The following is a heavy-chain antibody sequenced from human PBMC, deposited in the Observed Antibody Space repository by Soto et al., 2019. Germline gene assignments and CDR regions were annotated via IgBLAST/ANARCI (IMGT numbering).Heavy chain of an antibody. J-gene: IGHJ4*02. V-gene: IGHV2-5*02. CDR2: IYWDDDK. D-gene: IGHD3-10*01. Sequence: KESGPTLVKPTQTLTLTCTFSGFSLSTSGVGVGWIRQPPGKALEWLALIYWDDDKRYSPSLKSRLTITKDTSKNQVVLTMTNMDPVDTATYYCAHRLRAYYYGSGSFDYWGQGTLVTVSS. CDR1: GFSLSTSGVG. CDR3: AHRLRAYYYGSGSFDY.